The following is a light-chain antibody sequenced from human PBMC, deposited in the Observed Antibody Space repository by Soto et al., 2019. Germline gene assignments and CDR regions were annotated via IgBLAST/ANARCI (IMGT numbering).Light chain of an antibody. CDR2: DVS. V-gene: IGLV2-11*01. CDR1: SSDVGGYNY. CDR3: CSYAGSYTYV. J-gene: IGLJ1*01. Sequence: CVLPQPRSVSVSPGGSVTISCTGTSSDVGGYNYVSWYQQHPGKAPKLMIYDVSKRPSGVPDRFSGSKSGNTASLTISGLQAEDEADYYCCSYAGSYTYVFGTGTKVTVL.